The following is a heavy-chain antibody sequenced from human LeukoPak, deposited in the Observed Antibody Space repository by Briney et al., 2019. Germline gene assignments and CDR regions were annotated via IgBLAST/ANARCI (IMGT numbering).Heavy chain of an antibody. J-gene: IGHJ4*02. V-gene: IGHV4-39*07. Sequence: PSETLSLTCTVSGGSISSSSYYWGWIRQPPGKGLEWIGSIYYSGSTYYNPSLKSRVTISVDTSKNQFSLKLSSVTAADTAVYYCARATPVAGAFDFDCWGQGTLVTVSS. CDR2: IYYSGST. D-gene: IGHD6-19*01. CDR3: ARATPVAGAFDFDC. CDR1: GGSISSSSYY.